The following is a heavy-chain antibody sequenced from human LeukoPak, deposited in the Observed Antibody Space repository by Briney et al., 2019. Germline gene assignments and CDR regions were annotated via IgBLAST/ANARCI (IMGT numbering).Heavy chain of an antibody. Sequence: ASVKVSCKASGYTFTSYAMNWVRQAPGQGLEWVGWINTNTGNPTYAQGFTGRFVFSLDTSVSTAYLQISSLKAEDTAVYYCARIGEMATIPTPDYGMDVWGQGTTVTVSS. V-gene: IGHV7-4-1*02. CDR3: ARIGEMATIPTPDYGMDV. J-gene: IGHJ6*02. CDR1: GYTFTSYA. CDR2: INTNTGNP. D-gene: IGHD5-24*01.